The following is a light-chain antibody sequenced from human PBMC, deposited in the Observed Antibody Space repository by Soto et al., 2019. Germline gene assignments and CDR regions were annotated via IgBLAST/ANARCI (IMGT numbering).Light chain of an antibody. Sequence: QSALTQPASVSGSPGQSITISCTGTSSDVGGYNYVSWYQQHPGKAPKVMIYEVSNRPSGVSNRFSGSKSGNTASLTISGLQAEDEADYYCSSYISSSTLVFGGGTKVTV. CDR3: SSYISSSTLV. J-gene: IGLJ3*02. CDR2: EVS. CDR1: SSDVGGYNY. V-gene: IGLV2-14*01.